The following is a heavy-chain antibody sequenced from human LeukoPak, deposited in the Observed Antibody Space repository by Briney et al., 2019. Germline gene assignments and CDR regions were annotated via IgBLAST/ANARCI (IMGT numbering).Heavy chain of an antibody. J-gene: IGHJ4*02. CDR2: VNHSGST. D-gene: IGHD3-10*01. CDR3: ARLMPRRIVTMVRGQFDY. CDR1: GGSFSGYY. Sequence: SETLSLTCAVYGGSFSGYYWSWIRQPPGKGLEWIGEVNHSGSTNYNPSLKSRVTISVDTSKNQFSLKLSSVTAADTAVYYCARLMPRRIVTMVRGQFDYWGQGTLVTVSS. V-gene: IGHV4-34*01.